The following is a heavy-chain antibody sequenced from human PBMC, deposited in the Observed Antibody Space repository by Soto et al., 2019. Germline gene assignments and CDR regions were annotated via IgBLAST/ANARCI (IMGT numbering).Heavy chain of an antibody. D-gene: IGHD3-10*01. Sequence: QVQLVQSGAEVKSPGASVKVSCKASGYTFSNHAMFWLRQAPGQRPEWMGWINTDKGNTHYSQKFQGRVTISRDTSASTVYMELSNLKSEDTAVYYCARDRSIRGRSWFDPWGQGTLVTVSS. J-gene: IGHJ5*02. CDR1: GYTFSNHA. CDR3: ARDRSIRGRSWFDP. CDR2: INTDKGNT. V-gene: IGHV1-3*04.